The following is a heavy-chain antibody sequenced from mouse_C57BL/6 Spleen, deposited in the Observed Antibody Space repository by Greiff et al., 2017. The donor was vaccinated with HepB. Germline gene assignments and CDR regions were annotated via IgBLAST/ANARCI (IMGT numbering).Heavy chain of an antibody. CDR3: ALISDGSSYGFAY. D-gene: IGHD1-1*01. CDR2: IWGVGST. J-gene: IGHJ3*01. V-gene: IGHV2-6*01. CDR1: GFSLTSYG. Sequence: VQRVESGPGLVAPSQSLSITCTVSGFSLTSYGVDWVRQSPGKGLEWLGVIWGVGSTNYNSALKSRLSISKDNSKSQVFLKMNSLQTDDTAMYYCALISDGSSYGFAYWGQGTLVTVSA.